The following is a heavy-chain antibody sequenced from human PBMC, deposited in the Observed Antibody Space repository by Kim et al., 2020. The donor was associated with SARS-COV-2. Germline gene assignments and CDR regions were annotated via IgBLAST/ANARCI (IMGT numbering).Heavy chain of an antibody. Sequence: GGSLRLSCAASGLSFVESSMNWVRQAPGKGLEWVAVISYDARTKSYASTVQVLFSISSHNSKPTLSLQLNILRVEDTALYYCSLAHFYHSFRLSSYY. CDR3: SLAHFYHSFRLSSYY. J-gene: IGHJ6*01. CDR2: ISYDARTK. V-gene: IGHV3-30-3*01. CDR1: GLSFVESS. D-gene: IGHD2-15*01.